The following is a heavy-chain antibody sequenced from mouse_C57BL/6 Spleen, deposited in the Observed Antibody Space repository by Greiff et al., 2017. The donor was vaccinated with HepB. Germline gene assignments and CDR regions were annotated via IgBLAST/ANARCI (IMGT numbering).Heavy chain of an antibody. CDR2: IYPGSGNT. V-gene: IGHV1-76*01. CDR3: ARWGFD. J-gene: IGHJ3*01. Sequence: QVQLQQSGAELVRPGASVKLSCKASGYSFTDYYINWVKQRPGQGLEWIARIYPGSGNTYYNEKFKGKATLTAEKSSSTAYMQLSSLTSEDSAVYFCARWGFDWGQGTLVTVSA. CDR1: GYSFTDYY.